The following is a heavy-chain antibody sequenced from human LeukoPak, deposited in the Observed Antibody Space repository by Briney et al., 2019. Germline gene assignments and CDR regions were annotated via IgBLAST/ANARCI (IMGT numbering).Heavy chain of an antibody. V-gene: IGHV3-23*01. J-gene: IGHJ4*02. D-gene: IGHD6-19*01. CDR3: AKTTAGYSSGRYPGWPVDY. Sequence: GVSLRLSCAASGFTFWSYAISWVRQAPGKGLEWVSGISGSVGDTYFADSVKGRFTISRDNSKNTVFLQMDSLRAEDTAVYYCAKTTAGYSSGRYPGWPVDYWGLGTLVTVSS. CDR2: ISGSVGDT. CDR1: GFTFWSYA.